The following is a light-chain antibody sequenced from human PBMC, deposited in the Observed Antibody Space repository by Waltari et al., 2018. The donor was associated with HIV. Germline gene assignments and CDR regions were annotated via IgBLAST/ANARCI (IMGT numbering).Light chain of an antibody. Sequence: QPKMTQAPSASKTPGQRITMSCSGGRSNIGNNFISWYQQFPGLPPRLVIDRNDQRPTGVPGRFAGSKSGTSAFLAITGLRLEDEATYICASWDDTLGHWIFGGGTKLTVL. J-gene: IGLJ3*02. CDR3: ASWDDTLGHWI. CDR1: RSNIGNNF. V-gene: IGLV1-47*01. CDR2: RND.